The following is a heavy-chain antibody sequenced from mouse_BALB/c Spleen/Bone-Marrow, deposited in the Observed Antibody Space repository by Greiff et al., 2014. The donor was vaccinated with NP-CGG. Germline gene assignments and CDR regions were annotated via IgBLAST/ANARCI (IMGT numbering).Heavy chain of an antibody. J-gene: IGHJ3*01. D-gene: IGHD4-1*01. CDR3: ARTWEFAY. V-gene: IGHV1-87*01. CDR2: IYPGDGDT. Sequence: VQLQQSGAELARPGASVKLSCKASGYTFTSYWMQWVKQRPGQGLEWIGAIYPGDGDTRYTQKFKGKATLTADKYSITAYMQLSSLASEDSAVYYCARTWEFAYWGQGTLVTVSA. CDR1: GYTFTSYW.